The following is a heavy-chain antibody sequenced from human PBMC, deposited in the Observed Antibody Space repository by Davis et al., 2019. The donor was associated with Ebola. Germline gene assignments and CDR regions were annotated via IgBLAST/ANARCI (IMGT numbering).Heavy chain of an antibody. Sequence: GESLKISCKGSGYSFTSYWIGWVRQAPGQGLEWMGWISAYNGNTNYAQKLQGRVTMTTDTSTSTAYMELRSLRSDDTAVYYCARRRDYDAFDIWGQGTMVTVSS. V-gene: IGHV1-18*04. J-gene: IGHJ3*02. CDR2: ISAYNGNT. CDR1: GYSFTSYW. CDR3: ARRRDYDAFDI. D-gene: IGHD2-21*01.